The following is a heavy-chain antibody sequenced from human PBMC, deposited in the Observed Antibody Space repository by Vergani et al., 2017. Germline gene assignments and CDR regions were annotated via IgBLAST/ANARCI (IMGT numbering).Heavy chain of an antibody. V-gene: IGHV3-15*01. D-gene: IGHD2-8*02. Sequence: EVQLVESGGGSVKVGGSLRLSCAVSGFTFSNAWMKWVRQAPGKGLEWVGRIKSKTDGGTTDYAAPVKGRFTISRDNSKSTLFLQMNSLRVEDMAVYYCARDRGDWRYSRYFYNYYMDVWGKGTTVTVSS. CDR3: ARDRGDWRYSRYFYNYYMDV. CDR2: IKSKTDGGTT. J-gene: IGHJ6*03. CDR1: GFTFSNAW.